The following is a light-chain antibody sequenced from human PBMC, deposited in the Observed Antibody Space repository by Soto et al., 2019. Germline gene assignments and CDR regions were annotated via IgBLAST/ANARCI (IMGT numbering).Light chain of an antibody. J-gene: IGLJ1*01. CDR1: SSDVGGYNY. CDR2: EVS. Sequence: QSVLTQPASVSGSLEQSITISCTGTSSDVGGYNYVSWYQQNPGKAPKLIIYEVSHRPSGISGRFSGSKSGNTASLTISGLQAGDEVDYYCSSYTTSNTFVFGTGTKLTVL. V-gene: IGLV2-14*01. CDR3: SSYTTSNTFV.